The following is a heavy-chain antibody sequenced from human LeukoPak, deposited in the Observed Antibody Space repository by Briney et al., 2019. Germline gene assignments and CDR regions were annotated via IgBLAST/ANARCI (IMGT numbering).Heavy chain of an antibody. CDR2: IGTAGDT. Sequence: PGGSLRLSCAAPGLTLSSYEMHWIRQATGKGLEWVSAIGTAGDTYYPGSVKGRFTISRENAKNSLYLQMNSLRAGDTAVYYCARGVCSGGSCYSSMFDYWGLGTLVTVSS. D-gene: IGHD2-15*01. J-gene: IGHJ4*02. CDR1: GLTLSSYE. V-gene: IGHV3-13*01. CDR3: ARGVCSGGSCYSSMFDY.